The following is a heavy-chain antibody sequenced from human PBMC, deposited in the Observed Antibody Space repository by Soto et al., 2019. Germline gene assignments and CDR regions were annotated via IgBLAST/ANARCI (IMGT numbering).Heavy chain of an antibody. D-gene: IGHD3-22*01. CDR1: GFTFSSYA. V-gene: IGHV3-23*01. CDR2: ISGSGGST. CDR3: ATASRGYYYDSSGYYYYYYGMDV. Sequence: GGSLRLSCAASGFTFSSYAMSWVRQAPGKGLEWVSAISGSGGSTYYADSVKGRFTISRDNSKNTLYLQMNSLRAEDTAVYYCATASRGYYYDSSGYYYYYYGMDVWGQGTTVTVSS. J-gene: IGHJ6*02.